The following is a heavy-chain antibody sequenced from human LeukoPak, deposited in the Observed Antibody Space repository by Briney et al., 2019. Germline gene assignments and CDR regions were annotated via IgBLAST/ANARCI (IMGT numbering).Heavy chain of an antibody. Sequence: PSETLSLTCAVYGGSFSGYYWSWIRQPPGKGLEWIGEINHSGSTNYNPSLKSRVTISVDTSKNQFSLKLSSVTAADTAVYYCARRGYSGSYIFDYWGQGTLVTVSS. J-gene: IGHJ4*02. CDR1: GGSFSGYY. CDR3: ARRGYSGSYIFDY. V-gene: IGHV4-34*01. D-gene: IGHD1-26*01. CDR2: INHSGST.